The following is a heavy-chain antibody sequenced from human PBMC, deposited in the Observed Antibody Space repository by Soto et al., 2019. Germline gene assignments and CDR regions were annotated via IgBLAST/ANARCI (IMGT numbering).Heavy chain of an antibody. CDR3: ARDKKDSGSYLSDWYFDL. D-gene: IGHD1-26*01. CDR2: ISSSSSYT. CDR1: GFTFSDYY. J-gene: IGHJ2*01. V-gene: IGHV3-11*06. Sequence: QVQLVESGGGLVKPGGSLRLSCAASGFTFSDYYMSWIRQAPGKGLEWVSYISSSSSYTNYADSVKGRFTISRDNAKNSLYLQMNSLRAEDTAVYYCARDKKDSGSYLSDWYFDLWGRGTLVTVSS.